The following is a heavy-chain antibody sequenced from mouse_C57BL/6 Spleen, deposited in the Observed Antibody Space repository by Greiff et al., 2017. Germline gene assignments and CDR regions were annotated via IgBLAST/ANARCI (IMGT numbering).Heavy chain of an antibody. CDR1: GYTFTDYE. D-gene: IGHD1-1*01. CDR2: IDPETGGT. J-gene: IGHJ2*01. V-gene: IGHV1-15*01. Sequence: VQLQQSGAELVRPGASVTLSCKASGYTFTDYEMHWVKQTPVHGLEWIGAIDPETGGTAYNQKFKGKAILTADKSSSTAYMELRSLTSEDSAVYYCTSWDYYGSSPYWGQGTTLTVSS. CDR3: TSWDYYGSSPY.